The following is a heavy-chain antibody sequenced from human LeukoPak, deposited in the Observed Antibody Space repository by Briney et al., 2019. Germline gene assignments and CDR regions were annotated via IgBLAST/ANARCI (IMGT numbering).Heavy chain of an antibody. D-gene: IGHD6-6*01. CDR2: ISYDGSNK. CDR3: ARDGPYSTSSTHPP. J-gene: IGHJ5*02. CDR1: GFTFSSYG. V-gene: IGHV3-30*03. Sequence: PGRSLRLSCAASGFTFSSYGMHWVRQAPGKGLEWVAVISYDGSNKYYADSVKGRFTISRDNSKNTLYLQMNSLRAEDTAVYYCARDGPYSTSSTHPPWGQGTLVTVSS.